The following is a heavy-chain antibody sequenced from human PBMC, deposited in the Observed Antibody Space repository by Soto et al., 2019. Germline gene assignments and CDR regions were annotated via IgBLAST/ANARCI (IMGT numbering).Heavy chain of an antibody. CDR2: IIPILGIA. CDR1: GGTFSSYT. J-gene: IGHJ4*02. D-gene: IGHD3-22*01. V-gene: IGHV1-69*02. Sequence: SVKVSCKASGGTFSSYTISWVRQAPGQGLEWMGRIIPILGIANYAQKFQGRVTITADKSTSTAYMELSSLRSEDTAVYYCATAIYYYDSSGYLDYWGQGTLVTVSS. CDR3: ATAIYYYDSSGYLDY.